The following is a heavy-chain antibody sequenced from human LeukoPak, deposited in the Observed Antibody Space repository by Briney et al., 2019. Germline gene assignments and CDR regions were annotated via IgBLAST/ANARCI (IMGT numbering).Heavy chain of an antibody. Sequence: GGSLRLSCAASGFTFSSYWMSWVRQAPGKGLEWVANIKQDGSEKYYVDSVKGRFTISRDNAKNSLYLQMNSLRAEDTAVYYCARDAPIQLWFFDYWGQGTLVTVSS. CDR2: IKQDGSEK. D-gene: IGHD5-18*01. CDR1: GFTFSSYW. CDR3: ARDAPIQLWFFDY. J-gene: IGHJ4*02. V-gene: IGHV3-7*01.